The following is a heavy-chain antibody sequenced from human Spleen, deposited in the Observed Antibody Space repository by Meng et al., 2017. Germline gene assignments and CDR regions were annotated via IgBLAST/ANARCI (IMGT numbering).Heavy chain of an antibody. J-gene: IGHJ4*02. CDR3: ARGGSKPIDY. CDR2: INTDGSST. V-gene: IGHV3-74*01. CDR1: GFTFDDYD. D-gene: IGHD1-26*01. Sequence: GESLKISCAASGFTFDDYDMSWVRQAPGKGPVWVSRINTDGSSTSYADSVKGRFTISRDNAKNTLYLQMNSLRAEDTAVYYCARGGSKPIDYWGQGTLVTVSS.